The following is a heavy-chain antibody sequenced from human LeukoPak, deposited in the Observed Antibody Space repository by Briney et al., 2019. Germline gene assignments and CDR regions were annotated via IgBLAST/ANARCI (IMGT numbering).Heavy chain of an antibody. V-gene: IGHV3-33*01. J-gene: IGHJ6*02. D-gene: IGHD2-2*01. CDR2: IWYDGSNK. CDR3: ARSLQVPAAEYYYYGMDV. Sequence: GGSLRLSCAASGFTFSSYGTHWVRQAPGKGLEWVAVIWYDGSNKYYADSVKGRFTISRDNSKNTLYLQMNSLRAEDTAVYYCARSLQVPAAEYYYYGMDVWGQGTTVTVSS. CDR1: GFTFSSYG.